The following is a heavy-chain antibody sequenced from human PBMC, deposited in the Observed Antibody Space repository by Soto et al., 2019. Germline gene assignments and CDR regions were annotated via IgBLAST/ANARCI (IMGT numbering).Heavy chain of an antibody. J-gene: IGHJ4*02. Sequence: SATXSLGCAVSVGSMMSGGYYLRWIRQHPGKVLEWIGYIYYSGSTYYNTSLKSRLTISLDKSKNQLSLKLSSVTAADTAVYYCARDLIEAAAIFEYWGQGTLVTVSS. CDR1: VGSMMSGGYY. D-gene: IGHD6-13*01. V-gene: IGHV4-31*11. CDR2: IYYSGST. CDR3: ARDLIEAAAIFEY.